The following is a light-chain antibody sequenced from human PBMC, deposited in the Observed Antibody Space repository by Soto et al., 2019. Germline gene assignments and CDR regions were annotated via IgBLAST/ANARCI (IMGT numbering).Light chain of an antibody. CDR3: QQTDSFS. CDR1: QGIRSG. V-gene: IGKV1D-12*01. CDR2: ASS. Sequence: DIQMAQSPSSVSASVGDRVTITCRASQGIRSGLAWYQQKPGKAPNLLIYASSSLQSVVPSRFSGSGSGTEFTLSISSLQPEDVATYYCQQTDSFSFGGGTKVEIK. J-gene: IGKJ4*01.